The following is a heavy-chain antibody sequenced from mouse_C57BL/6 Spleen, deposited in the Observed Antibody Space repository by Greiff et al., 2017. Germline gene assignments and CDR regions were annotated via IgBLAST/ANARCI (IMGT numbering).Heavy chain of an antibody. CDR2: IHPNSGST. CDR3: AREEITTVVEGFDY. V-gene: IGHV1-64*01. Sequence: VQLQQPGAELVKPGASVKLSCKASGYTFTSYWMHWVKQRPGQGLEWIGMIHPNSGSTNYNEKFKSKATLTVDKSSSTAYMQLSSLTSEDSAVYYCAREEITTVVEGFDYWGQGTTLTVSS. CDR1: GYTFTSYW. D-gene: IGHD1-1*01. J-gene: IGHJ2*01.